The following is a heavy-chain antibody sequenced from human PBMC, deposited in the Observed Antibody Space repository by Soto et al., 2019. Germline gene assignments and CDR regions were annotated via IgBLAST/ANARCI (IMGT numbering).Heavy chain of an antibody. D-gene: IGHD3-9*01. CDR3: SYDTFGDKDF. Sequence: GWSLRLSCAASGSTLSNYWMHWVRQAPGKGLVWVSRVNPDGTITTYADSVKGRFTISRDNAKNTLYLQMNSLGVEDSALYYCSYDTFGDKDFSGQGTPVTGSA. CDR2: VNPDGTIT. CDR1: GSTLSNYW. J-gene: IGHJ4*02. V-gene: IGHV3-74*01.